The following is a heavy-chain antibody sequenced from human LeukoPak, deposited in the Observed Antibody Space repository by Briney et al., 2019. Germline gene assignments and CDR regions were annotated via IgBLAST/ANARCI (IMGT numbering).Heavy chain of an antibody. Sequence: GGSLRLSCAASGFPVSDNYMTWVRQAPGKGLEWVSVIYNGGTTKYADSVKGRFIISRDNSRNMLYLQMNSLRVEDTAVYYCARWPTMGGRWGQGTLVTVSS. CDR2: IYNGGTT. V-gene: IGHV3-66*01. CDR1: GFPVSDNY. D-gene: IGHD3-16*01. J-gene: IGHJ4*02. CDR3: ARWPTMGGR.